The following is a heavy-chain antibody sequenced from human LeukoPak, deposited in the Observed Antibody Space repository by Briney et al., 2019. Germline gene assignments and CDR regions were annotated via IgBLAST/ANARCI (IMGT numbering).Heavy chain of an antibody. CDR2: ISYDGSNK. Sequence: GGSLRLSCAASGFTFSSYAMHWVRQAPGKGLEWVAVISYDGSNKYYADSVKGRFTISRDNSKNTLYLQMNSLRAEDTAVYHCARVDCSSTSCWGSYYGMDVWGKGTTVTVSS. D-gene: IGHD2-2*01. CDR1: GFTFSSYA. V-gene: IGHV3-30*04. J-gene: IGHJ6*04. CDR3: ARVDCSSTSCWGSYYGMDV.